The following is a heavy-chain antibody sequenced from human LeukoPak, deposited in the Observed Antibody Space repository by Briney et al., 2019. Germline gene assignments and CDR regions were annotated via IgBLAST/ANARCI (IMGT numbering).Heavy chain of an antibody. Sequence: SETLPLTCTVSGYSISSGYYWGWIRQPPGKGLEWIGSIYHSGSTYYNPSLKSRVTISVDTSKNQFSLKLSSVTAADTAVYYCARVFAYSSSSVDYWGQGTLVTVSS. CDR3: ARVFAYSSSSVDY. CDR2: IYHSGST. V-gene: IGHV4-38-2*02. J-gene: IGHJ4*02. CDR1: GYSISSGYY. D-gene: IGHD6-6*01.